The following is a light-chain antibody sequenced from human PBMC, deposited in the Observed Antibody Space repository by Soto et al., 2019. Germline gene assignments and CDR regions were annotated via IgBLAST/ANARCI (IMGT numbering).Light chain of an antibody. CDR3: QQYGSSPPIT. CDR1: QSVNSK. J-gene: IGKJ5*01. Sequence: EIEMTQSPATLSVSPGERATLSCRASQSVNSKLAWYQQKPGQAPRLLVFGAYNRATGIPDRFSGSGSGADFTLSIDRLEPEDFAVYYCQQYGSSPPITFGQGTRLEIK. V-gene: IGKV3-20*01. CDR2: GAY.